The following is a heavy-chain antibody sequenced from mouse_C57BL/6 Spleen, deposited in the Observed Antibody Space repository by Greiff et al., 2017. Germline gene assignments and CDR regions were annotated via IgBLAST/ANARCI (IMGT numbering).Heavy chain of an antibody. CDR3: ARAGNYYGSIPFDY. D-gene: IGHD1-1*01. J-gene: IGHJ2*01. CDR2: ISGGGGNT. V-gene: IGHV5-9*01. Sequence: EVKLMESGGGLVKPGGSLKLSCAASGFTFSSYTMSWVRQTPVKRLEWVATISGGGGNTYYPDSVKGRFTISRDNAKNTLYLQMSSLRSEDTALYYCARAGNYYGSIPFDYWGQGTTLTVSS. CDR1: GFTFSSYT.